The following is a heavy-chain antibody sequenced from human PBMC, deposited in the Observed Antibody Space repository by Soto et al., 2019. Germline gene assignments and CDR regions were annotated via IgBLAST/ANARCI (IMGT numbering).Heavy chain of an antibody. CDR1: GGSISSYY. D-gene: IGHD6-13*01. CDR2: IYYSGST. CDR3: AGEGIAAAGTAYTY. J-gene: IGHJ4*02. V-gene: IGHV4-59*01. Sequence: SETLSLTCTVSGGSISSYYWSWIRQPPGKGLEWIGYIYYSGSTNYNPSLKSRVTISVDTSKNQFSLKLSSVTAADTAVYYCAGEGIAAAGTAYTYWGQGTLVTVSS.